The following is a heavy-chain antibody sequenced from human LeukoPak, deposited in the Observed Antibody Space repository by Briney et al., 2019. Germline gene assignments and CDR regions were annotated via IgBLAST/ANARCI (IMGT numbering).Heavy chain of an antibody. J-gene: IGHJ3*02. CDR2: IRSKARSYAT. CDR3: TRRDTVISENAFDI. D-gene: IGHD2/OR15-2a*01. CDR1: GFTLSGSD. V-gene: IGHV3-73*01. Sequence: PGGSLRLSCAASGFTLSGSDVHWVRQASGKGLEWVGRIRSKARSYATAYAASVQGRFTIPRDDSKNTAFLQMNSLKTEDTAVYYCTRRDTVISENAFDIWGQGTMVTVSS.